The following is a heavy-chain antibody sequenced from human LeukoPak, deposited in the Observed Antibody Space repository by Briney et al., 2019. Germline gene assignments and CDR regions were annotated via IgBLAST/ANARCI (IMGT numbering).Heavy chain of an antibody. CDR1: GGSFSDYY. J-gene: IGHJ4*02. V-gene: IGHV4-34*01. D-gene: IGHD5-18*01. Sequence: PSETLSLTCAVYGGSFSDYYWSWIRQPPGKGLEWIGEINHNGDANYNPSLKSRVTISVDTSKNQFSLKINSVTAADTALYYCARGGYSYGHEEREFDSWGQGTLVTVSS. CDR3: ARGGYSYGHEEREFDS. CDR2: INHNGDA.